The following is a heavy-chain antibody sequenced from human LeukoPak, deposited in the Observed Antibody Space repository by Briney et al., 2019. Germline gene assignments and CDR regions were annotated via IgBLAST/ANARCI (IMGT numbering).Heavy chain of an antibody. J-gene: IGHJ3*02. V-gene: IGHV3-48*04. Sequence: GGSLRLSCAASGFTFSSYGMHWVRQAPGKGLEWVSYISTSGSTKYYADSVKGRFTISRDNAKNSLYLQMNSLRAEDTAVYYCARDRDPGYNDSSGYRRVNAFDIWGQGTMVTVSS. CDR1: GFTFSSYG. CDR2: ISTSGSTK. CDR3: ARDRDPGYNDSSGYRRVNAFDI. D-gene: IGHD3-22*01.